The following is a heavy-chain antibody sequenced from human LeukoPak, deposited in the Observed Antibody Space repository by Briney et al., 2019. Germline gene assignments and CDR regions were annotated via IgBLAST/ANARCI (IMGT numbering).Heavy chain of an antibody. CDR2: IIGDGSST. V-gene: IGHV3-74*01. CDR1: GFTFSRYW. J-gene: IGHJ4*02. Sequence: GRSLRLSCAASGFTFSRYWTHSVRQAPGKWLVWVSRIIGDGSSTTYADSVKGRFTISRDNAKNTLYLQMDSLRAEDTAVYYCARDQLGDGDYLFDSWGQGILVTVSS. CDR3: ARDQLGDGDYLFDS. D-gene: IGHD4-17*01.